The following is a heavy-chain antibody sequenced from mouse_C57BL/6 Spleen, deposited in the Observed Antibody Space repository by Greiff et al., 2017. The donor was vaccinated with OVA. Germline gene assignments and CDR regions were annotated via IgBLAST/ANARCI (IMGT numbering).Heavy chain of an antibody. J-gene: IGHJ2*01. V-gene: IGHV5-17*01. CDR3: ARGYFDY. CDR1: GFTFSDYG. CDR2: ISSGSSTI. Sequence: EVHLVESGGGLVKPGGSLKLSCAASGFTFSDYGMHWVRQAPETGLEWVAYISSGSSTIYYADTVKGRLTISRDNAKNTLFLQMTSLRSEDTAMYYCARGYFDYWGQGTTLTVSS.